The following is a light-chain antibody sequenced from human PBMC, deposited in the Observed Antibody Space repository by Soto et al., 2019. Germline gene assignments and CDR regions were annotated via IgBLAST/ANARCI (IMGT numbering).Light chain of an antibody. CDR3: CSYAGSYAWV. CDR2: DVS. J-gene: IGLJ3*02. Sequence: QSALTQPRSVSGSPGQSVTISCTGTSSDVGGYNYVSWYQQHPVKAPKLMIYDVSKRPSGVPDRFSGSKSGKTASLTISGLQAEDEADYYCCSYAGSYAWVFGGGTQLPVL. V-gene: IGLV2-11*01. CDR1: SSDVGGYNY.